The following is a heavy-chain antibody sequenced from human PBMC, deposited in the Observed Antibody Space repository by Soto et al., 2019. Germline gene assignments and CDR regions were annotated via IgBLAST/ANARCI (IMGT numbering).Heavy chain of an antibody. Sequence: GGSLRLSCVGSTFTVSSYRLNVSRQAPGKGLEWVSSITSGSSFIDYADSVKGRFTISRDDAKNSLFLQMSSLRADDTAVYYCARSQRNGAMDVWGRGTTVTVS. CDR1: TFTVSSYR. J-gene: IGHJ6*02. CDR3: ARSQRNGAMDV. V-gene: IGHV3-21*01. D-gene: IGHD2-8*01. CDR2: ITSGSSFI.